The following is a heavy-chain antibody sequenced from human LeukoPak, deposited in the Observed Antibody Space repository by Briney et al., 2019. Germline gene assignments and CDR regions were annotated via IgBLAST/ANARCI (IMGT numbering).Heavy chain of an antibody. CDR2: IYYSGST. CDR3: AGGGSGWPTSVVVDY. J-gene: IGHJ4*02. CDR1: GDSISSSSYS. D-gene: IGHD6-19*01. Sequence: SETLSLTCTVSGDSISSSSYSWGWIREPPGKGREGVGSIYYSGSTYYNPSLKSRVTIFVDTSKNQFSMKLSSVTAADTAVYSCAGGGSGWPTSVVVDYWGQGTLVTVSS. V-gene: IGHV4-39*01.